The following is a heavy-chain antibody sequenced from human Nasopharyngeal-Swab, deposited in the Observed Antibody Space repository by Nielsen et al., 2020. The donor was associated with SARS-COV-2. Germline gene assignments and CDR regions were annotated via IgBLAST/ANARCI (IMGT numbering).Heavy chain of an antibody. V-gene: IGHV3-9*01. J-gene: IGHJ5*02. CDR2: ISWSSGSI. CDR3: AKGKEAIVVVPGILNWFDP. CDR1: GFTFDDYA. D-gene: IGHD2-2*01. Sequence: SLKISCAASGFTFDDYAMHWVRQAPGKGLEWVSGISWSSGSIGYADSVKGRFTISRDNAKNSLYLQMNSLRAEDTALYYCAKGKEAIVVVPGILNWFDPWGQGTLVTVSS.